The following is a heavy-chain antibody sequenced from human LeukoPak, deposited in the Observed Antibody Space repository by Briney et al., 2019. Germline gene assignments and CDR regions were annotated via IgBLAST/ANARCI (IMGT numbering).Heavy chain of an antibody. CDR2: INPNSGGT. J-gene: IGHJ6*03. V-gene: IGHV1-2*02. CDR1: GYTFTGYY. CDR3: ARDYSSSSVGFPYYYYYMDV. Sequence: ASVKVSCKASGYTFTGYYMHWVRQAPGQGLEWMGWINPNSGGTNYAQKFQGRVTMTRDTSISTAYMELSRLRSDDTAVYYCARDYSSSSVGFPYYYYYMDVWGKGTTVTVSS. D-gene: IGHD6-6*01.